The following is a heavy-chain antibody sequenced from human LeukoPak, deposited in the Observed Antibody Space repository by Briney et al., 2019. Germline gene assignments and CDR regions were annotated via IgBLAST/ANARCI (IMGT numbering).Heavy chain of an antibody. CDR2: IRGAEGGT. CDR3: AKAFSSGWSPFDY. J-gene: IGHJ4*02. CDR1: GFTINTFT. V-gene: IGHV3-23*01. Sequence: PGGSLRLSGAASGFTINTFTMNWVRQAPGKGLEWVSTIRGAEGGTYYADSVKGRFTISRDNFENTLYLQMNYLREEDTALYYCAKAFSSGWSPFDYWGQGALVTVSS. D-gene: IGHD6-19*01.